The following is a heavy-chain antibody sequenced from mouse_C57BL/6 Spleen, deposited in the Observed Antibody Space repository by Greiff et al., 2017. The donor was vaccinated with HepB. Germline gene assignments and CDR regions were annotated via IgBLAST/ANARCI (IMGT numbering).Heavy chain of an antibody. CDR3: ARGATVPYYFDY. CDR2: IYPGSGNT. CDR1: GYTFTDYY. J-gene: IGHJ2*01. D-gene: IGHD1-1*01. Sequence: QVQLQQSGAELVRPGASVKLSCKASGYTFTDYYINWVKQRPGQGLEWIARIYPGSGNTYYNEKFKGKATLTAEKSSSTAYMQLSRLTSEDSAVYFCARGATVPYYFDYWGQGTTLTVSS. V-gene: IGHV1-76*01.